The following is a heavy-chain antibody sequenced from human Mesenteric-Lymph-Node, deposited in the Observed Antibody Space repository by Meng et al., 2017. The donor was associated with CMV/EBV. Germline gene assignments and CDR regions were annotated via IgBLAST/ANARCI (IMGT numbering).Heavy chain of an antibody. D-gene: IGHD6-19*01. CDR3: ARDVIGDSSGSNDYFDY. CDR1: GYSFADYY. CDR2: INPNSGGT. J-gene: IGHJ4*02. V-gene: IGHV1-2*02. Sequence: ASVKVSCKSSGYSFADYYIHWVRQAPGQGLEWMGWINPNSGGTNYAQKFQGRVTMTRDTSISTAYMELSRLRSDDTAVYYCARDVIGDSSGSNDYFDYWGQGTLVTVSS.